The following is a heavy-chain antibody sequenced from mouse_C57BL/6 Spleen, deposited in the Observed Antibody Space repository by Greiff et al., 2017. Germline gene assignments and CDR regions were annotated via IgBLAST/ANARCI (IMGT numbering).Heavy chain of an antibody. D-gene: IGHD4-1*01. Sequence: EVQLQQSGTVLARPGASVKMSCKTSGYTFTSYWMHWVKQRPGQGLEWIGAIYPGNSDTSYNQKFKGKAKLTAVTSASTAYMELSILTNEDSAVYYCTVQTGFSWYFDVWGTGTTVTVSS. J-gene: IGHJ1*03. CDR2: IYPGNSDT. CDR1: GYTFTSYW. CDR3: TVQTGFSWYFDV. V-gene: IGHV1-5*01.